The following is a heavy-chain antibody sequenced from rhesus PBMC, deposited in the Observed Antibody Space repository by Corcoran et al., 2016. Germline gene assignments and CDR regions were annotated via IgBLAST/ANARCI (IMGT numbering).Heavy chain of an antibody. CDR2: ITHNGGTT. J-gene: IGHJ4*01. CDR1: GFTFRVDY. V-gene: IGHV3-10*01. CDR3: TTVDY. Sequence: EVQLVESGGGLVQPGGSLRLSCAASGFTFRVDYMEWVRQAQGKWLEWVGQITHNGGTTFLMDSVKGRFTISRDNAKNTLYLQINSLKIEDTAVYYCTTVDYWGQGVLVTVSS.